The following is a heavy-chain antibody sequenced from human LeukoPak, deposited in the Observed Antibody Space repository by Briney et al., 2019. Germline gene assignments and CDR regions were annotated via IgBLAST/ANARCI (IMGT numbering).Heavy chain of an antibody. Sequence: ASVTVSCTASGYTFTSNYIHWVRQAPGPGLERVGIINPSGGSTSYAQKFQGRVTMTRDTSTSTVSMELSSLRSEDTAVYYCARDDSGLTGATLYYYYGMDVWGQGTTVTVSS. CDR2: INPSGGST. J-gene: IGHJ6*02. CDR1: GYTFTSNY. CDR3: ARDDSGLTGATLYYYYGMDV. D-gene: IGHD1-7*01. V-gene: IGHV1-46*01.